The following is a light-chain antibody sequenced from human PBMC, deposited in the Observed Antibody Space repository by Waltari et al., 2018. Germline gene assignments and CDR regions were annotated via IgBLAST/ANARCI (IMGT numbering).Light chain of an antibody. Sequence: DIQMTQSPSSLSASVGARVTITCPASQDISHYVSWYQHKPGKAPSLLIYVASNLEAGVSARFSGSGSGTIFTRTINSLRPEDIATYYCQQYDSLLTFGGGTKVQI. J-gene: IGKJ4*01. CDR3: QQYDSLLT. CDR2: VAS. V-gene: IGKV1-33*01. CDR1: QDISHY.